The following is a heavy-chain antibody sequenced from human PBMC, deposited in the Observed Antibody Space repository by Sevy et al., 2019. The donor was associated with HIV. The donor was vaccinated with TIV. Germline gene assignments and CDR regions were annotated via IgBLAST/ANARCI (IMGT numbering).Heavy chain of an antibody. CDR1: GFTFSSYW. D-gene: IGHD3-3*01. Sequence: GGSLRLSCAASGFTFSSYWMSWVRQAPGKGLEWVANIKQDGSEKYYEDSVKGRFTISRDNAKNSLYLQMNSLRAEDTAVYYCARDGDFWSGYYTHDYWGQGTLVTVSS. CDR3: ARDGDFWSGYYTHDY. J-gene: IGHJ4*02. V-gene: IGHV3-7*03. CDR2: IKQDGSEK.